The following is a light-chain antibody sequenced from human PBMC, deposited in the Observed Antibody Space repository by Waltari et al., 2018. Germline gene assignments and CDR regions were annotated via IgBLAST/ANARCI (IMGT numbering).Light chain of an antibody. J-gene: IGKJ1*01. CDR2: ASS. V-gene: IGKV1-39*01. CDR3: QQTDSTPWT. CDR1: QSITIY. Sequence: DIQMTQSPSSLSTSLGDRVTISCRASQSITIYLNWYHQKPGKAPALLIYASSHLQSGVPSRFSGSGSGTDFTLTISSMQPEDFGNYYCQQTDSTPWTFGQGTKVEIK.